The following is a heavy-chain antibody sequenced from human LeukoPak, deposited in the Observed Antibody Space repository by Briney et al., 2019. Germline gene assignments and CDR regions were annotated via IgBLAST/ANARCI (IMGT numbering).Heavy chain of an antibody. D-gene: IGHD3-22*01. CDR2: INHSGST. CDR3: ARGTTYDSGTDYYFNY. V-gene: IGHV4-34*01. Sequence: PSETPSLTCAVYGGSFSGYYWTWIRQPPGKGLEWIGEINHSGSTNYHPSLKGRVTISFDTSKNLFSLSLSSVTAADTAVYYCARGTTYDSGTDYYFNYWGQGTLVTVSS. CDR1: GGSFSGYY. J-gene: IGHJ4*02.